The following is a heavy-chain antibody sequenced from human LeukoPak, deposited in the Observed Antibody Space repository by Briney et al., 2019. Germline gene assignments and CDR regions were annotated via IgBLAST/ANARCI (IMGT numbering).Heavy chain of an antibody. CDR3: ARERDY. CDR1: GGSFSGYY. J-gene: IGHJ4*02. Sequence: SETLSLTCAVYGGSFSGYYWSWIRQPPGKGLEWIGEINHSGNTNYNPSLKSRVTISVDTSKNQFSLKLSSVTAADTAVYYCARERDYWGQGTLVTVSS. V-gene: IGHV4-34*01. CDR2: INHSGNT.